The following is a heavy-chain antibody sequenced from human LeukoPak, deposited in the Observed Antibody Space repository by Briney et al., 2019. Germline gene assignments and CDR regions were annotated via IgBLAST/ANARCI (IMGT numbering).Heavy chain of an antibody. CDR2: IIPILGIA. CDR3: ARDRGDSGTPRGFDP. V-gene: IGHV1-69*04. CDR1: GGTFISYA. D-gene: IGHD1-26*01. Sequence: SVKVSCKASGGTFISYAISWVRQAPGQGLEWMGRIIPILGIANYAQKFQGRVTITADKSTSTAYMELSSLRSEDTAVYYCARDRGDSGTPRGFDPWGQGTLVTVSS. J-gene: IGHJ5*02.